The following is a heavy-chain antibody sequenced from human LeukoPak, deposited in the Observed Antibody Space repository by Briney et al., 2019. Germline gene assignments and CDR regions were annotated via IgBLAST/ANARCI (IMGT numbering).Heavy chain of an antibody. Sequence: PGGSLRLSCAASGFTFSDHYMSWIRQIPGKGLEWVSYISGSGGTISYADSVKGRFTISRDNSKNTLYLQMNSLRAEDTAVYYCAILTPFKSRDYWGQGTLVTVSS. CDR2: ISGSGGTI. V-gene: IGHV3-11*04. CDR1: GFTFSDHY. J-gene: IGHJ4*02. CDR3: AILTPFKSRDY.